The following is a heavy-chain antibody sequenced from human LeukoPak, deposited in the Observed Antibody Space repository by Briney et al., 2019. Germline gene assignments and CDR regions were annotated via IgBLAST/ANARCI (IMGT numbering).Heavy chain of an antibody. CDR2: IIPILGIA. J-gene: IGHJ4*02. Sequence: GASVKVSCKASGGTFSSFAISWVRQAPGQGLEWMGRIIPILGIANYAQKFQGRVTITADKSTSTAYMELSSLRSEDMAVYYCAAKGQAASFDYWGQGTLVTVSS. CDR1: GGTFSSFA. V-gene: IGHV1-69*04. D-gene: IGHD2-15*01. CDR3: AAKGQAASFDY.